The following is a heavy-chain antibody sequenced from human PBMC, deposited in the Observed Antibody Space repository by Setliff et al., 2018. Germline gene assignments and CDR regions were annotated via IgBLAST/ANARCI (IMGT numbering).Heavy chain of an antibody. Sequence: GASVKVSCKVSGNTLTHLSIYWVRQAPGEGLEWIGGFDPEEGERIYAPRLQGRVTMTEDTSSDTAYMELSSLRPEDTAVYYCAIDSVVRGFINGDSFDYWGQGTLVTVSS. CDR1: GNTLTHLS. D-gene: IGHD3-10*01. V-gene: IGHV1-24*01. CDR3: AIDSVVRGFINGDSFDY. J-gene: IGHJ4*02. CDR2: FDPEEGER.